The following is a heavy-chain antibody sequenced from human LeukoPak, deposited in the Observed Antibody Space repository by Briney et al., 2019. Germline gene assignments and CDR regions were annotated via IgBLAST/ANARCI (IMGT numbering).Heavy chain of an antibody. CDR2: VSGNGGRS. Sequence: PVGSLRLSCAASGFTFSTYAMSWVRQAPGKGLEWVSGVSGNGGRSDYADSVKGRFTISRDNSKNSLFLQMNSLRAEDTAVYYCAKGVSGHYDILTGNDDWGQGTRVTVSS. CDR1: GFTFSTYA. CDR3: AKGVSGHYDILTGNDD. D-gene: IGHD3-9*01. J-gene: IGHJ4*02. V-gene: IGHV3-23*01.